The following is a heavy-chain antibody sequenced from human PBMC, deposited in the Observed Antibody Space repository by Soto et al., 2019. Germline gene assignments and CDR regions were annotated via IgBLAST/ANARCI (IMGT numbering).Heavy chain of an antibody. Sequence: ASVKVSCKASGYTFTSYDINWVRQATGQGLEWMGWMNPNSGNTGYAQKFQGRVTMTRNTSISTAYMELSSLRSEDTAVYYCARAGYCSGGSCYWRNWYGPWGQGTLVTVSS. V-gene: IGHV1-8*01. CDR1: GYTFTSYD. J-gene: IGHJ5*02. CDR2: MNPNSGNT. D-gene: IGHD2-15*01. CDR3: ARAGYCSGGSCYWRNWYGP.